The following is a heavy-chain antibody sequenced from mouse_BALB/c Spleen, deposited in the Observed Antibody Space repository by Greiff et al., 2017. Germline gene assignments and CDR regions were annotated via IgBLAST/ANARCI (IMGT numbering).Heavy chain of an antibody. Sequence: DVKLVESGGGLVKPGGSLKLSCAASGFTFSDYYMYWVRQTPEKRLEWVATISDGGSYTYYPDSVKGRFTISRDNAKNNLYLQMSSLKSEDTAMYYCARSKDWYFDVWGAGTTVTVSS. CDR3: ARSKDWYFDV. J-gene: IGHJ1*01. V-gene: IGHV5-4*02. CDR2: ISDGGSYT. CDR1: GFTFSDYY.